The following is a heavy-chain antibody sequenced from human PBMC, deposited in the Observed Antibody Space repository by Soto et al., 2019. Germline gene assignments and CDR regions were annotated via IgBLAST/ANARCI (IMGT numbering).Heavy chain of an antibody. CDR1: GFTFSSYA. CDR3: ARVGADGYNLSPTFDY. V-gene: IGHV3-30-3*01. J-gene: IGHJ4*02. Sequence: QVQLVESGGGVVQPGRSLRLSCAASGFTFSSYAMHWVRQAPGKGLEWVAVISYDGSNKYYADSVKGRFTISRDNSKNTLYLQMNSLRAEETAVYYCARVGADGYNLSPTFDYWGQGTLVTVSS. D-gene: IGHD5-12*01. CDR2: ISYDGSNK.